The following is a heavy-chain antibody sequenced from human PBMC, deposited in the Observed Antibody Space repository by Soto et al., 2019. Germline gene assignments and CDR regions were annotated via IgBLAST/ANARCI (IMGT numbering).Heavy chain of an antibody. Sequence: QVQLVQSGAEVKKPGSSVKVSCKASGGTFSSYTISWVRQAPGQGLEWMGRIIPILGIANYAQKFQGRVTITADKSTSTAYMELSRLRSEDTAVDYCAREASCWFIYFDFWGQGTLVTVSS. J-gene: IGHJ4*02. CDR2: IIPILGIA. CDR1: GGTFSSYT. D-gene: IGHD6-13*01. V-gene: IGHV1-69*08. CDR3: AREASCWFIYFDF.